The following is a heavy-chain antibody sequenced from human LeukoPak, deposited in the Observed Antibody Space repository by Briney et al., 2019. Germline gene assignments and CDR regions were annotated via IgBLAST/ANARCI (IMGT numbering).Heavy chain of an antibody. V-gene: IGHV3-7*01. CDR2: VNQDGSER. D-gene: IGHD4-23*01. CDR3: ARDSEVTPVGAFDI. CDR1: GFSFSWYW. Sequence: GGSLRLSCAASGFSFSWYWMNWVRQAPGKGLEWVANVNQDGSERYYVDSVKGRFAISKDNARNSLNLQMNSLRAEDTAVYYCARDSEVTPVGAFDIWGQGTMVTVSS. J-gene: IGHJ3*02.